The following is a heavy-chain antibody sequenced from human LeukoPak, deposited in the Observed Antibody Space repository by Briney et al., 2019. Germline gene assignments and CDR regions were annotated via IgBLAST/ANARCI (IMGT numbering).Heavy chain of an antibody. CDR3: AREGGSTYDYVWGSYRSAWFDP. D-gene: IGHD3-16*02. CDR1: GGSISSSSYY. Sequence: SETLSLTCTVSGGSISSSSYYWGWIRQPPGKGLEWIGSIYYSGSTYYNPSLKSRVTISVDTSKNQFSLKLSSVTAADTAVYYCAREGGSTYDYVWGSYRSAWFDPWGQGTLVTVSS. V-gene: IGHV4-39*02. J-gene: IGHJ5*02. CDR2: IYYSGST.